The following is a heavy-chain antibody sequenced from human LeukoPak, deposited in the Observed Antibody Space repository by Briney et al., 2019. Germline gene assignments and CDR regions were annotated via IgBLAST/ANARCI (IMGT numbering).Heavy chain of an antibody. J-gene: IGHJ3*02. CDR3: ARDDNSEYSDDAFDI. CDR2: IHTSAST. Sequence: PSETLSLTCSVSGASLRSYSWSWLRQPAGKGLEWIGRIHTSASTEYNPSLKSRVTMSVDTSKNQFSLKLNSVTAADTAVYFCARDDNSEYSDDAFDIWGQGTLVTVSS. D-gene: IGHD1-26*01. V-gene: IGHV4-4*07. CDR1: GASLRSYS.